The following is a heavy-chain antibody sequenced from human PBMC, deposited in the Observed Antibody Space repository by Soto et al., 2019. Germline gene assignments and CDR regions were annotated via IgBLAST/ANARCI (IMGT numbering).Heavy chain of an antibody. V-gene: IGHV3-23*01. CDR2: ISGSGGST. CDR1: GFTFSSYA. J-gene: IGHJ4*02. CDR3: AKLQEEYYYGSGPFDY. Sequence: GGSLRLSCAASGFTFSSYAMSWVRQAPGKGLEWVSAISGSGGSTYYADSVKGRFTISRDNSKNTLYLQMNSLRAEDTAVYYCAKLQEEYYYGSGPFDYWGQGTLVTVSS. D-gene: IGHD3-10*01.